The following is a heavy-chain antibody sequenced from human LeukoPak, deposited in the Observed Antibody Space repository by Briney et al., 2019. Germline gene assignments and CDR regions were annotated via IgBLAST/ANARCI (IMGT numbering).Heavy chain of an antibody. CDR1: GFTFSYYA. J-gene: IGHJ4*02. V-gene: IGHV3-30-3*01. CDR3: ARGARYSSSWYSFDY. CDR2: ISYDGSNK. Sequence: GGSLRLSCAASGFTFSYYAMHWVRQAPGKGLEWVAVISYDGSNKYYADSVKGRFTISRDNSENTLYLQMNSLRAEDTAVYYCARGARYSSSWYSFDYWGQGTLVTVSS. D-gene: IGHD6-13*01.